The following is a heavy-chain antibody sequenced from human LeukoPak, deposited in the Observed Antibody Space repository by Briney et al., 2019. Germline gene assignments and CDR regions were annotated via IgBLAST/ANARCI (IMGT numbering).Heavy chain of an antibody. CDR1: GASMSNYY. CDR3: ARWRWQLNQRRFDP. CDR2: IYHSGTTYSGST. D-gene: IGHD2-15*01. Sequence: PSETLSLTCNVSGASMSNYYWVWIRQPPGKGLEWIGSIYHSGTTYSGSTYYNPSLKSRVTISVDTSKNQFSLKLSSVTAADTAVYYCARWRWQLNQRRFDPWGQGTLVTVSS. J-gene: IGHJ5*02. V-gene: IGHV4-59*05.